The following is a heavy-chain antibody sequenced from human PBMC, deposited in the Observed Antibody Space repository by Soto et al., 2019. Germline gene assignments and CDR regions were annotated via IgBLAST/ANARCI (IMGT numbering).Heavy chain of an antibody. J-gene: IGHJ6*02. Sequence: QVQLVESGGGVVQPGRSLRLSCAASGFTFSSYGMHWVRQAPGKGLEWVAVIWYDGSNKYYADSVKGRFTISRDNSKNTLYLQMNSLRAEDTAVYYCARLYGDEEYYGMDVWGQGTTVTVSS. CDR3: ARLYGDEEYYGMDV. V-gene: IGHV3-33*01. CDR1: GFTFSSYG. CDR2: IWYDGSNK. D-gene: IGHD4-17*01.